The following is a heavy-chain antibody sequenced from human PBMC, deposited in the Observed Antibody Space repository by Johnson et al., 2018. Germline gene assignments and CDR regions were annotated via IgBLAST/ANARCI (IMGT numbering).Heavy chain of an antibody. CDR1: GFTFSNYN. CDR2: ISFGSDFI. Sequence: VQLVQSGGGVVPPGGSLRLSCAASGFTFSNYNMNWVRQAPGKGLEWVSYISFGSDFIYYLDSVKGRFIISRNNAKDSLYLEMSSLRDEDTTVYYCARDQLVYARTSGRDVWGQGTTVIVSS. V-gene: IGHV3-48*02. CDR3: ARDQLVYARTSGRDV. D-gene: IGHD2-8*01. J-gene: IGHJ6*02.